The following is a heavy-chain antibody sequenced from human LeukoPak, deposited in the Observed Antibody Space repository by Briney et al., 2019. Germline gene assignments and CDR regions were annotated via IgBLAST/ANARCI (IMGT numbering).Heavy chain of an antibody. Sequence: ASVKVSCKAPGYTFTSYGISWVRQAPGQGLEWMGWISAYNGNTNYAQKLQGRVTMTTDTSTSTAYMELRSLRSDDTAVYYCARPFTIFGVVTLDYWGQGTLVTVSS. CDR2: ISAYNGNT. CDR1: GYTFTSYG. CDR3: ARPFTIFGVVTLDY. V-gene: IGHV1-18*01. D-gene: IGHD3-3*01. J-gene: IGHJ4*02.